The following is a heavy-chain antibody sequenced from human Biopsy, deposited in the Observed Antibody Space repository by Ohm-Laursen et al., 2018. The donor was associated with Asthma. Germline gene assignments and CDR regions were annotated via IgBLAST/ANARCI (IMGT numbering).Heavy chain of an antibody. CDR1: GYTFNSAG. V-gene: IGHV1-18*01. CDR2: NSVYNGNT. J-gene: IGHJ6*02. Sequence: ASVTASCKISGYTFNSAGITWVRQAPGQGLEWMGCNSVYNGNTKDAQKLQDRATMITDTSTSTAYMELRSLRSDDTAVYFCARTVDYSHYYGIDVWGQGTTVTVS. D-gene: IGHD4-23*01. CDR3: ARTVDYSHYYGIDV.